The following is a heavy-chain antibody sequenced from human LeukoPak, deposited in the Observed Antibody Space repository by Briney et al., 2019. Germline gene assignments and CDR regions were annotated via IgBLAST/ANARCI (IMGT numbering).Heavy chain of an antibody. D-gene: IGHD2-15*01. Sequence: ASVKVSCKVSGYTLTELSMHWVRQAPGKGLEWMGGFDPEDGETIYAQKFQGRVTMTEDTSTDTAYMEPSSLRSEDTAVYYCATVGYCSGGSCQLPFDYWGQGTLVTVSS. CDR3: ATVGYCSGGSCQLPFDY. CDR2: FDPEDGET. CDR1: GYTLTELS. J-gene: IGHJ4*02. V-gene: IGHV1-24*01.